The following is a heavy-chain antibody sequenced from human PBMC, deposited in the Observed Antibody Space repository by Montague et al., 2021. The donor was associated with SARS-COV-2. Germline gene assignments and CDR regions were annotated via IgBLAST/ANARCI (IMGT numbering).Heavy chain of an antibody. Sequence: CAISGDSVSSETAAWHWIRQSSSLDSEWLGMTCYRSQWHTDSAASVRSRISFSGDISKNQFSLHLNSVTPEDTAIYYCARDGDYGGTWYSFLQNWGQGTLVIVSS. CDR3: ARDGDYGGTWYSFLQN. D-gene: IGHD4-17*01. CDR2: TCYRSQWHT. CDR1: GDSVSSETAA. V-gene: IGHV6-1*01. J-gene: IGHJ1*01.